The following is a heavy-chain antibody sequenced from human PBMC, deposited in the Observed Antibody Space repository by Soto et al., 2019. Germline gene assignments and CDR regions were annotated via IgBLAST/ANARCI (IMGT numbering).Heavy chain of an antibody. J-gene: IGHJ6*03. CDR1: GFTFSSYA. CDR2: ISGSGGST. D-gene: IGHD6-13*01. Sequence: HPGGSLRLSCAASGFTFSSYAMSWVRQAPGKGLEWVSAISGSGGSTYYADSVKGRFTISRDNSKNTLYLQMNSLRAEDTAVYYCAVNSLIAAAGTVNNYYYMGVWGKGTTVPVSS. CDR3: AVNSLIAAAGTVNNYYYMGV. V-gene: IGHV3-23*01.